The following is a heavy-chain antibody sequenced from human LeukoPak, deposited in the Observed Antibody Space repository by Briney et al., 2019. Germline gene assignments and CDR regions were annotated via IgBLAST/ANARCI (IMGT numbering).Heavy chain of an antibody. V-gene: IGHV4-30-4*08. Sequence: SESLSLTCTVSGGSISSGDYYWNWIRQPPGKALEWIGYIYYGGSTNYNPSLKSRITMSLDTSRDQFSLKLSSVTAADTAVYYCARGPLRYGDNYAGYFDLWGRGTLVTVSS. D-gene: IGHD4-17*01. CDR3: ARGPLRYGDNYAGYFDL. CDR2: IYYGGST. J-gene: IGHJ2*01. CDR1: GGSISSGDYY.